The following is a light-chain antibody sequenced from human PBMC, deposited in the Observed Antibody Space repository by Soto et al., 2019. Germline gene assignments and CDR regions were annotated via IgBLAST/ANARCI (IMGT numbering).Light chain of an antibody. J-gene: IGKJ1*01. Sequence: DIQMTQSPSSLSASIGDRVTITCRASQSITRDLSWYQQKPGEAPKLLIYAATGLHTGVSSRFSGSGSGTEFTLTISSLQPDDFATYYCQQYNSYSRTFGQGTKVEIK. V-gene: IGKV1-17*01. CDR1: QSITRD. CDR3: QQYNSYSRT. CDR2: AAT.